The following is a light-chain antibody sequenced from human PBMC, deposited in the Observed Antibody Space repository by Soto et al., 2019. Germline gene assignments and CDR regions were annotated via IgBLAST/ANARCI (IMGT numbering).Light chain of an antibody. J-gene: IGKJ4*01. CDR1: QGISSY. Sequence: AIRMTQSPSSFSASTGDRVTITCRASQGISSYLAWYQQKPGKAPKLLIYAASTLQSGVPSRFSGSGSGTDFTLTISCLQSEDVAPYYCQQYYSYPQKTFGGGTKVEIK. V-gene: IGKV1-8*01. CDR3: QQYYSYPQKT. CDR2: AAS.